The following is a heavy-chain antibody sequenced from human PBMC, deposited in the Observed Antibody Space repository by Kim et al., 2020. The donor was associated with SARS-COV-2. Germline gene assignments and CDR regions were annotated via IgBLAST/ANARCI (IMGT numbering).Heavy chain of an antibody. Sequence: GGSLRLSCAASGFSFRSFSMNWVRQAPGKGPEWLSYISGSGDYQSYADAVRGRFTISRDNAKNSVFLQMSSLTAEDTAVYYCARDLHWSFDYWGQGALVT. CDR1: GFSFRSFS. CDR2: ISGSGDYQ. D-gene: IGHD2-8*02. J-gene: IGHJ4*02. CDR3: ARDLHWSFDY. V-gene: IGHV3-21*05.